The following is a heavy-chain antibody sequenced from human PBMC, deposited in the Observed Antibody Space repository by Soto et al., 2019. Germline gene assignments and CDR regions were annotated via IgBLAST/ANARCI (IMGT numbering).Heavy chain of an antibody. V-gene: IGHV4-30-2*01. CDR1: GGSISSGCYS. CDR3: ARVPAP. J-gene: IGHJ5*02. CDR2: IYHSGST. Sequence: TVSLTSAVSGGSISSGCYSWSWFRQPPGKGLEWIGYIYHSGSTYYSPSLKSRVTISVDRSKNQFSLKLSSVTAADTAVYYCARVPAPWGQGTLVTVSS.